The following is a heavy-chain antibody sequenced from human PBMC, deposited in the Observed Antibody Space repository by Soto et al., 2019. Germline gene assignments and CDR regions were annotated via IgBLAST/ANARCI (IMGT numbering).Heavy chain of an antibody. CDR2: INHSGST. J-gene: IGHJ5*02. Sequence: QVQLQQWGAGLLKPSETLSLTCAVYGGSFSSYYWSWIRQPPGKGLEWSGVINHSGSTNYDPSLKSRVPISIDTSKNQVSLTLSSVTAADTAVYYCARGEPRFMEWLLLSEYFDPWGQGTLVTVSS. CDR1: GGSFSSYY. CDR3: ARGEPRFMEWLLLSEYFDP. D-gene: IGHD3-3*01. V-gene: IGHV4-34*01.